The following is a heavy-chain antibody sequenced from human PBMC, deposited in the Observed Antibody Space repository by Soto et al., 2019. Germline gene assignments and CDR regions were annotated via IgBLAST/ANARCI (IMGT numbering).Heavy chain of an antibody. V-gene: IGHV4-61*01. D-gene: IGHD5-12*01. CDR3: ARGGGLVEMATINDQIDY. Sequence: SETLSLTCTVSGGSVSSGSYYWSWIRQPPGKGLEWIGYIYYSGSTNYNPSLKSRVTISVDTSKNQLSLKLSSVTAADTAVYYCARGGGLVEMATINDQIDYWGQGTLVTVSS. J-gene: IGHJ4*02. CDR1: GGSVSSGSYY. CDR2: IYYSGST.